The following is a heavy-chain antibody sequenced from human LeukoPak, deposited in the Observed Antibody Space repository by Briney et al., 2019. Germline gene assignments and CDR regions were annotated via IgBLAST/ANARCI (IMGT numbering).Heavy chain of an antibody. V-gene: IGHV3-30*18. J-gene: IGHJ4*02. CDR1: GFTFSSYG. D-gene: IGHD1-26*01. CDR2: ISYDGSNK. CDR3: AKGFQSGTNDY. Sequence: PGGSLRLSCAASGFTFSSYGMHWVRQAPGKGLEWVAVISYDGSNKYYADSVKGRFTISRDNSKNTLYLQMNSLRAEDTAVYYCAKGFQSGTNDYWGQGTLVTVSS.